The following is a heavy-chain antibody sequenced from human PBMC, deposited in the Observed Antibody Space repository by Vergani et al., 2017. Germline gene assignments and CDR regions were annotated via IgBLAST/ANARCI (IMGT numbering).Heavy chain of an antibody. Sequence: QVQLQESGPGLVKPSETLSLTCTVSGGSVSSGSYYWSWIRQPAGKGLEWIGYIYYSGSTNYIPSLKSRVTISGDTSKNQFALKLSAVTAADTAVYYCARHGMGATALRTFDYWGQGTLVTVSS. CDR3: ARHGMGATALRTFDY. V-gene: IGHV4-61*10. J-gene: IGHJ4*02. CDR2: IYYSGST. D-gene: IGHD1-26*01. CDR1: GGSVSSGSYY.